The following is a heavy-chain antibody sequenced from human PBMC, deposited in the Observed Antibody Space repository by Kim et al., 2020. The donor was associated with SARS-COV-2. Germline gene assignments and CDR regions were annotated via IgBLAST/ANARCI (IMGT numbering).Heavy chain of an antibody. J-gene: IGHJ6*02. Sequence: SVKVSCKASGGTFSSYAISWVRQAPGQGLEWMGGIIPIFGTANYAQKFQGRVTITADESTSTAYMELSSLRSEDTAVYYCARPQWLMSYYYGMDVWGQGTTVTVSS. CDR2: IIPIFGTA. V-gene: IGHV1-69*13. D-gene: IGHD3-22*01. CDR1: GGTFSSYA. CDR3: ARPQWLMSYYYGMDV.